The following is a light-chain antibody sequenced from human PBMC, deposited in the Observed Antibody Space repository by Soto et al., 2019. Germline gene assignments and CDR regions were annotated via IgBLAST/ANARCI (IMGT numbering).Light chain of an antibody. CDR2: AAS. V-gene: IGKV1-8*01. J-gene: IGKJ4*01. CDR1: QDISTY. CDR3: QHYNSYPLT. Sequence: IRLTQSPSSLSASAGDRVTITCRASQDISTYLAWFQQRPGQAPKLLIYAASTLQSGIPSRFSGGGSGTDFTLTITWLQYEDFETYYCQHYNSYPLTLGGGTKGDIK.